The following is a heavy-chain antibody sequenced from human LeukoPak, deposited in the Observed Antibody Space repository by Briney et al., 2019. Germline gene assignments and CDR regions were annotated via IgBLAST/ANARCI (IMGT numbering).Heavy chain of an antibody. CDR2: IYYSGST. CDR3: ARQWLPEDYFDY. D-gene: IGHD5-12*01. Sequence: SETLSLTCTVSGGSISSYYWSWIRQPPGKGLEWIGYIYYSGSTNYNPSLKSRVTISVDTSKNQFSLKLSSVTAADTAVYYCARQWLPEDYFDYWGQGTLVTVSS. CDR1: GGSISSYY. V-gene: IGHV4-59*08. J-gene: IGHJ4*02.